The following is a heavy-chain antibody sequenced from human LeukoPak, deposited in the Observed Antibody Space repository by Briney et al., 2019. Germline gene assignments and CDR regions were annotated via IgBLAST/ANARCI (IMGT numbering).Heavy chain of an antibody. CDR1: GYTFTSYD. CDR2: MNPNSGNT. J-gene: IGHJ4*02. V-gene: IGHV1-8*03. D-gene: IGHD6-13*01. Sequence: ASVKVSCKASGYTFTSYDINWVRQATGQGLEWMGWMNPNSGNTGYAQKFQGRVTITRNTSISTAYMELSSLRSEDTAMYYCARGHRIAAAGTVSFDYWGEATLVTVSS. CDR3: ARGHRIAAAGTVSFDY.